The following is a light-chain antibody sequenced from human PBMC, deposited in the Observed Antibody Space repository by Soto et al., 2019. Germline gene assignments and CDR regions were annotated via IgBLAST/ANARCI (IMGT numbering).Light chain of an antibody. CDR1: GSDVGDYDY. Sequence: QSALTQPASVSGSPGESITISCTGTGSDVGDYDYVSWYQHHPGKAPKLMIYEVSNRPSGVSNRFSGSKSGNTASLTISGLKAEDEADFSCSLYTSSKAYVFGTETKRTVL. V-gene: IGLV2-14*01. CDR2: EVS. J-gene: IGLJ1*01. CDR3: SLYTSSKAYV.